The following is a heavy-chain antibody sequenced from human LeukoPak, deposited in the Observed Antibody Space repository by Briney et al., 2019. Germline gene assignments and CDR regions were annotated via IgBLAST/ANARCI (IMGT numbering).Heavy chain of an antibody. CDR2: INHSGST. CDR1: GGSFSGYY. D-gene: IGHD3-22*01. V-gene: IGHV4-34*01. CDR3: ARTDYYDSSGPFDY. Sequence: TSSETLSLTCAVYGGSFSGYYWSWIRQPPGKGLEWIGEINHSGSTNYNPSLKSRVTISVDTSKNQFSLKLSSVTAADTAVYYCARTDYYDSSGPFDYWGQGTLVTVSS. J-gene: IGHJ4*02.